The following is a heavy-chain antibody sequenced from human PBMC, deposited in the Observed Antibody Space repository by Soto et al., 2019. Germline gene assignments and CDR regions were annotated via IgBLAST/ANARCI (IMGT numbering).Heavy chain of an antibody. CDR1: DGSITSSGYY. CDR2: TSNSGST. Sequence: QVQLQESGPGLVKPSQTLSLTCTVSDGSITSSGYYWSWIRQHPGEGLEWIGFTSNSGSTSYNPSLKSRVTISVDTSSNQFSLNLKSVTAADTAVYYCARGGGSTKVDYWGQGTLVTVSP. J-gene: IGHJ4*02. V-gene: IGHV4-31*03. CDR3: ARGGGSTKVDY. D-gene: IGHD2-2*01.